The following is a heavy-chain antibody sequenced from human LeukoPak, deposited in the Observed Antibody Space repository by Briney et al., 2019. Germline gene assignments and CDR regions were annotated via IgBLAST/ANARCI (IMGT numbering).Heavy chain of an antibody. V-gene: IGHV1-2*02. Sequence: VASVTVSCKASGYTLTGYYMHWVRQAPGQGLAWMGWINPNSGGTNYAQKFQGRVTMTRDTSISTAYMELSRLRSDDTAVYYCARGSLAVAGTGAFDIWGQGTMVTVSS. CDR2: INPNSGGT. CDR1: GYTLTGYY. CDR3: ARGSLAVAGTGAFDI. D-gene: IGHD6-19*01. J-gene: IGHJ3*02.